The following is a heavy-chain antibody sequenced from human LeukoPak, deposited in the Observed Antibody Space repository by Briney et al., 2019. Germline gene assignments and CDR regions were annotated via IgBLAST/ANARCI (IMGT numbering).Heavy chain of an antibody. J-gene: IGHJ4*02. CDR3: ATRVAVAEELDY. D-gene: IGHD6-19*01. Sequence: ASVKVSCKVSGYTLTELSMHWVRQAPGKGLEWLGGFDPEDGETIYAQKFQGRVTMTEDTSTDTAYMELSSLSTEDTAVSYCATRVAVAEELDYWGQGTLVTVSS. CDR1: GYTLTELS. V-gene: IGHV1-24*01. CDR2: FDPEDGET.